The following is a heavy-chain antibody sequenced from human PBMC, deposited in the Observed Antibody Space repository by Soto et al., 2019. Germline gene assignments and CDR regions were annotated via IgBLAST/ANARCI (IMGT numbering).Heavy chain of an antibody. J-gene: IGHJ6*02. CDR2: INPSGGST. CDR1: GYTFTSYY. CDR3: ARGGSGSGGLYYYGMDV. D-gene: IGHD3-10*01. V-gene: IGHV1-46*01. Sequence: QVQLVQSGAEVKKPGASVKDSCKASGYTFTSYYMHWVRQAPGQGLEWMGRINPSGGSTSYAQKFQGRVTMSRDTSKSTVYVELSSVRSGDTAVYYCARGGSGSGGLYYYGMDVWGQGTTVTVSS.